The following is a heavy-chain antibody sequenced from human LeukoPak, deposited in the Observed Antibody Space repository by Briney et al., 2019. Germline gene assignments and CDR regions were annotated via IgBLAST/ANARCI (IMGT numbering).Heavy chain of an antibody. Sequence: GASVKVSCTVSGSSLSELSLYWVRQAPGKGPEWMGGFDVIDSETFYAQKFQGRVTMTEDSSTDTAYMELRSVTSDDTALYYCAAGRPYSLLDYWGQGTLVTVSS. CDR3: AAGRPYSLLDY. J-gene: IGHJ4*02. CDR2: FDVIDSET. V-gene: IGHV1-24*01. D-gene: IGHD5-18*01. CDR1: GSSLSELS.